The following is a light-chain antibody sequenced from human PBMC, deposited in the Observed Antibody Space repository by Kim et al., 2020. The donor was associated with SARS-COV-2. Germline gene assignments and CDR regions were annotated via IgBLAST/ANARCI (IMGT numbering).Light chain of an antibody. V-gene: IGKV2-30*02. J-gene: IGKJ1*01. Sequence: SAISCRTSQSLVHSDGNTYLSWFQQRPGQAPRRLIYKVSNRDSGVPDRFSGSGSGTDFTLKISRVEAEDVGVYYCMQGTHWPPGTFGQGTKVDIK. CDR1: QSLVHSDGNTY. CDR2: KVS. CDR3: MQGTHWPPGT.